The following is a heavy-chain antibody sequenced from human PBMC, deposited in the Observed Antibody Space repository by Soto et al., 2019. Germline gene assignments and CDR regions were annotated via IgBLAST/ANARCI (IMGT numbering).Heavy chain of an antibody. CDR1: GSSLSSYA. V-gene: IGHV3-48*02. Sequence: DVQLVQSGGGLVQPGGSLRPSVAAPGSSLSSYAMHWVRQAPGKGLEWISYINSASTTTFHADSVKGRFTVSRDNAKNSLYLQMSSLRHEDTAVYYCARDLSHWGQGTLVTVSS. CDR3: ARDLSH. CDR2: INSASTTT. J-gene: IGHJ4*02.